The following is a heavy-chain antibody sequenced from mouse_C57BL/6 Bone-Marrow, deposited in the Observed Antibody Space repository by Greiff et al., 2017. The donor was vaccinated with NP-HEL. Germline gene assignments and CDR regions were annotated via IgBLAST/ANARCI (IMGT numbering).Heavy chain of an antibody. CDR2: IRNKANGYTT. J-gene: IGHJ4*01. CDR3: ARSIYYDYADDPFYAMDY. CDR1: GFTFTDYY. D-gene: IGHD2-4*01. Sequence: EVQVVESGGGLVQPGGSLSLSCAASGFTFTDYYMSWVRQPPGKALEWFGFIRNKANGYTTEYSASVKGRLTISRDNSQTNLYLQIDALRAEDSATYYCARSIYYDYADDPFYAMDYWGQGTSVTVSS. V-gene: IGHV7-3*01.